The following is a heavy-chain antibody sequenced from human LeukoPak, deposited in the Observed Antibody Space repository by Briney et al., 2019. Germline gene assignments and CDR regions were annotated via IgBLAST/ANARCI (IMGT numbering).Heavy chain of an antibody. CDR1: GFTFNKYD. D-gene: IGHD6-19*01. Sequence: GGSLRLSCAASGFTFNKYDMTWARQAPGKGLEWVSNITGRSNKTYYTDSVKGRFVTSRDNSKDTLYLQMNSLRAEDTALYYCAKGGWLDDLGQGALVTGSS. V-gene: IGHV3-23*01. CDR2: ITGRSNKT. CDR3: AKGGWLDD. J-gene: IGHJ4*02.